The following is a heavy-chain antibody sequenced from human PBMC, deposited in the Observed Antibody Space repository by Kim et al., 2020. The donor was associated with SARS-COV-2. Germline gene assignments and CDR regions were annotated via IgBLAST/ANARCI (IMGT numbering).Heavy chain of an antibody. D-gene: IGHD5-18*01. CDR1: GYSFTSYW. Sequence: KVSCKGSGYSFTSYWISWVRQMPGKGLEWMGRIDPSDSYTNYSPSFQGHVTISADKSISTAYLQWSSLKASDTAMYYCARHNIYSWGYSYGWSHGWYYYGMDVGGQGTTVTVSS. CDR3: ARHNIYSWGYSYGWSHGWYYYGMDV. V-gene: IGHV5-10-1*01. CDR2: IDPSDSYT. J-gene: IGHJ6*02.